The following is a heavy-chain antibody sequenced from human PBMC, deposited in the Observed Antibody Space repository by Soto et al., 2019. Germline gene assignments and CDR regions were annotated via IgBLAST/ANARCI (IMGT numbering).Heavy chain of an antibody. D-gene: IGHD1-26*01. CDR2: IAYDGSNK. CDR1: GFTFSSYG. CDR3: ARDGQWELLSWYFDY. V-gene: IGHV3-30*03. Sequence: VQLVESGGGVVQPGRSLRLSCAASGFTFSSYGMHWVRQAPGKGLEWVAVIAYDGSNKYYGDSVKGRFTISRDDSKKTLYLQMNSLRPEDMAVYHCARDGQWELLSWYFDYWCQGTLVSVSS. J-gene: IGHJ4*02.